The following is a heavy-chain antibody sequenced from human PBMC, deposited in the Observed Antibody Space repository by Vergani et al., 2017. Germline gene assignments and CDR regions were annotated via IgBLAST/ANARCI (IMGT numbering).Heavy chain of an antibody. J-gene: IGHJ4*02. CDR2: IYYSGST. CDR3: AREGPPCSGGSCYPGAHDY. V-gene: IGHV4-39*07. CDR1: GGSISSSSYY. Sequence: QLQLQESGPGLVKPSETLSLTCTVSGGSISSSSYYWGWIRQPPGKGLEWIGSIYYSGSTYYNPSLKSRVTISVDTSKNQFSLKLSSLTAADTAVYYCAREGPPCSGGSCYPGAHDYWGQGTLVTVSS. D-gene: IGHD2-15*01.